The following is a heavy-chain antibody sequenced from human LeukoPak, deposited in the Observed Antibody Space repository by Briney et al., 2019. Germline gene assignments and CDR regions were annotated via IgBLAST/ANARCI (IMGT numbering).Heavy chain of an antibody. Sequence: ASETLSLTCTVSGGSISSGSYYWSWIRQPPGKGLEWIGYIYYSGSTNYNPSLKSRVTISVDTSKNQFSLKLSSVTAADTAVYYCARYSSGYGVDYWGQGTLVTVSS. D-gene: IGHD6-19*01. J-gene: IGHJ4*01. CDR1: GGSISSGSYY. CDR2: IYYSGST. CDR3: ARYSSGYGVDY. V-gene: IGHV4-61*01.